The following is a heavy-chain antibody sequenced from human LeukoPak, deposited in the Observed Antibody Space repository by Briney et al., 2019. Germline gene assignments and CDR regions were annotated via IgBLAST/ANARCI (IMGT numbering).Heavy chain of an antibody. CDR3: ARGPDFAWPMRPFDY. Sequence: GASVKVSCKASGYAFTSYAMHWVRQAPGQRLEWMGWINAGNGNTKYSQKFQGRVTITRDTSASTAYMELSSLRSEDTAVYYCARGPDFAWPMRPFDYWGQGTLVTVSS. J-gene: IGHJ4*02. V-gene: IGHV1-3*01. CDR2: INAGNGNT. CDR1: GYAFTSYA. D-gene: IGHD3-9*01.